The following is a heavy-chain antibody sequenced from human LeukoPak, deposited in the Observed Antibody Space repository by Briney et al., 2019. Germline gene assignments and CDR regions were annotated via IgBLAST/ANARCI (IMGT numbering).Heavy chain of an antibody. J-gene: IGHJ3*02. CDR1: GFTFRSYS. Sequence: GGSLRLSCAASGFTFRSYSMNWVRQAPGKGLEWVSYISSSTTIIDYADSVKGRFTISRDNAKNSLYLQMNSLSAEDTAVYYCVRASLPYYYASDIWGQGTMVTVTS. V-gene: IGHV3-48*01. D-gene: IGHD3-22*01. CDR2: ISSSTTII. CDR3: VRASLPYYYASDI.